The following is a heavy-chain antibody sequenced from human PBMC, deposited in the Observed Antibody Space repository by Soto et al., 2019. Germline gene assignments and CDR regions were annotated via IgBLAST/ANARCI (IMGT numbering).Heavy chain of an antibody. CDR3: AKGVVAAATNRPSDY. V-gene: IGHV3-23*01. CDR1: GFTFSSYA. CDR2: ISVSGDIT. J-gene: IGHJ4*02. Sequence: EVQLLESGGGLEQPGGSLRLSCAASGFTFSSYAMSWVRQAPGKGLEWVSIISVSGDITYYADSVKGRFTISRDNSQNTLYLQMNSLRAEDTAIYYCAKGVVAAATNRPSDYWGRGTLVTVSS. D-gene: IGHD2-15*01.